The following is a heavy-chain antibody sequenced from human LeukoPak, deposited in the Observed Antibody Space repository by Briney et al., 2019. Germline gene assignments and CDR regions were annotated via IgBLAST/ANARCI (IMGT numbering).Heavy chain of an antibody. CDR3: AQTTGWPGFYF. D-gene: IGHD6-19*01. Sequence: SETLSLTCIASGASTSSGYWSWIRQFPGGTLEWIGHIYNAKNTKYNPSLTSRVTISVDTSRNQFSLSLTSLTAADTAIYYCAQTTGWPGFYFWGPGALVTVSS. J-gene: IGHJ4*02. V-gene: IGHV4-59*08. CDR2: IYNAKNT. CDR1: GASTSSGY.